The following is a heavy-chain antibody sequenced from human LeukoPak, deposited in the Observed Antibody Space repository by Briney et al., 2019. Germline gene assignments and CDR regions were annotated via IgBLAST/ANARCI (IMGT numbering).Heavy chain of an antibody. Sequence: GASVKVSCKASGYTFTDYYMHWVRQAPGQGLEWIGWINPNSGDTNYAQKFQDRVTMTRDTSISTAYIELNFLRSDDTAVFYCARGDYYGSPKVVAAWGQGTLVTVSS. D-gene: IGHD3-10*01. V-gene: IGHV1-2*02. CDR1: GYTFTDYY. CDR2: INPNSGDT. J-gene: IGHJ5*02. CDR3: ARGDYYGSPKVVAA.